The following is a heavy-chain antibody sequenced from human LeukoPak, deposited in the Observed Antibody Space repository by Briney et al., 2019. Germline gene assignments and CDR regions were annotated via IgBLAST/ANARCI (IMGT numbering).Heavy chain of an antibody. J-gene: IGHJ4*02. CDR2: INWNGGNT. CDR3: ARWRAVVGDEGDY. CDR1: AFTCDDYG. D-gene: IGHD1-26*01. Sequence: PGGSLRLACTPSAFTCDDYGMRWVRQATGKGLEWVSGINWNGGNTGYGDSVKGRFTLSRDNAKNSLYLQMNSLRAEDTALYYCARWRAVVGDEGDYWGQGTLVTVSS. V-gene: IGHV3-20*04.